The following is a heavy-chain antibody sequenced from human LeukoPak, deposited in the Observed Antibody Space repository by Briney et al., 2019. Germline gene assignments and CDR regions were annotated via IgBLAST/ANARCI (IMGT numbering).Heavy chain of an antibody. D-gene: IGHD5-12*01. CDR1: GVTFSNAW. CDR2: IKSKTDGGTT. CDR3: TRGDSGYDFVDY. Sequence: GGSLRLSCAASGVTFSNAWMSWVRQAPGKGLEWVGRIKSKTDGGTTDYAAPVKGIFTISRDDSKNTLYLQMNSLKTEDTAVYYCTRGDSGYDFVDYWGQGTLVTVSS. J-gene: IGHJ4*02. V-gene: IGHV3-15*01.